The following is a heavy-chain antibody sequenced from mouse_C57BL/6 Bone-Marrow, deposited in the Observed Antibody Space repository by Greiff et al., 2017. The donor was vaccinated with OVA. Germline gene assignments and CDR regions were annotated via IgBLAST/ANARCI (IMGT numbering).Heavy chain of an antibody. CDR2: ISSGSSTI. D-gene: IGHD3-2*02. CDR3: ARTGYGAMDY. CDR1: GFTFSDYG. J-gene: IGHJ4*01. V-gene: IGHV5-17*01. Sequence: EVKLVESGGGLVKPGGSLKLSCAASGFTFSDYGMHWVRQAPEKGLEWVAYISSGSSTIYYADTVKGRFTISRDNAKNTLFLQMTSLRSEDTAMDYCARTGYGAMDYWGQGTSVTVSS.